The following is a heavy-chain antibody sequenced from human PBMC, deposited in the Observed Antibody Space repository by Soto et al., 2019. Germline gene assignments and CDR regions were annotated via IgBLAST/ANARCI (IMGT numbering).Heavy chain of an antibody. CDR2: VYYTGST. CDR3: ARSVAVPGAHIDY. CDR1: GGSISGSY. D-gene: IGHD6-19*01. Sequence: SETLSLTCSVSGGSISGSYWSWIRQSPGKGLEWLGYVYYTGSTNYSPSLRSRVSISVDTSKNEFSLRLSSVTAADTAVYFCARSVAVPGAHIDYWGQGTQVTVSS. V-gene: IGHV4-59*01. J-gene: IGHJ4*02.